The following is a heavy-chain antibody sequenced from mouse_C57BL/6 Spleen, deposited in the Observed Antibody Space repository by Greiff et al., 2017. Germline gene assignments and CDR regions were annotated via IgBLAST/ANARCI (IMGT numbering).Heavy chain of an antibody. CDR3: ARSHYGSSPYWYFDV. CDR1: GYTFTSYW. CDR2: IHPNSGST. V-gene: IGHV1-64*01. Sequence: QVQLKQPGAELVKPGASVKLSCKASGYTFTSYWMHWVKQRPGQGLEWIGMIHPNSGSTNYNEKFKSKATLTVDKSSSTAYMQLSSLTSEDSAVYYCARSHYGSSPYWYFDVWGTGTTVTVSS. D-gene: IGHD1-1*01. J-gene: IGHJ1*03.